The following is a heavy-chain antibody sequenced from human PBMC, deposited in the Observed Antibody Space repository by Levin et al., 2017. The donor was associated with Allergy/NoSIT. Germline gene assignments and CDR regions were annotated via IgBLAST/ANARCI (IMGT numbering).Heavy chain of an antibody. CDR3: AKKFDGGSSWYAFDH. CDR2: IGGSGDSA. J-gene: IGHJ4*02. D-gene: IGHD6-13*01. CDR1: GFIFRNYV. Sequence: GESLKISCAASGFIFRNYVMTWLRQSPRKGLEWVSSIGGSGDSAYYADSVKGRFTVSRDNSKNTLYLQMSSLVAEDTAVYYCAKKFDGGSSWYAFDHWGQGTLVTVSS. V-gene: IGHV3-23*01.